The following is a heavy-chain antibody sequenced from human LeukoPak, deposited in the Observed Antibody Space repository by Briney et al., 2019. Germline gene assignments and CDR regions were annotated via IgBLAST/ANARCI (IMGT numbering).Heavy chain of an antibody. V-gene: IGHV1-69*05. Sequence: SVKVSCKASGGTFSSYAISWVRQAPGQGLEWMGGIIPIFGTANYAQKFQGRVTITTDESTSTAYMGLSSLRSEDTAVYYCASWDSSSPGAEYFQHWGQGTLVTVSS. CDR2: IIPIFGTA. J-gene: IGHJ1*01. CDR1: GGTFSSYA. D-gene: IGHD6-6*01. CDR3: ASWDSSSPGAEYFQH.